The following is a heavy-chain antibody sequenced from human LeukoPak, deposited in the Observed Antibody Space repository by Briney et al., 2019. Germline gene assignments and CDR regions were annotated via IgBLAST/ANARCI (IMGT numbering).Heavy chain of an antibody. V-gene: IGHV3-7*01. J-gene: IGHJ4*02. CDR2: IRDDGGEI. Sequence: GGSLRLSCEASGFTSSSYWMSWVRQAPGKGLEWVANIRDDGGEIYYVDSVKGRFTISRDNAKSSLFLQMNSLRAEDAAVYYCARDKPRGSYYGSIFDSWGQGTLVTVSS. CDR3: ARDKPRGSYYGSIFDS. CDR1: GFTSSSYW. D-gene: IGHD1-26*01.